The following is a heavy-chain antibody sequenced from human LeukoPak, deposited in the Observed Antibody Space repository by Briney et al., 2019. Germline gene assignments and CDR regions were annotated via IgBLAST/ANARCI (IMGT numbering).Heavy chain of an antibody. CDR3: AREKGDYYDSSGWYYFDY. CDR2: IIPIFGTA. V-gene: IGHV1-69*13. Sequence: GASVKVSSKASGGTFSSYAISWVRQAPGQGLEWMGGIIPIFGTANYAQKFQGRVTITADESTSTAYMELSSLRSEDTAVYYCAREKGDYYDSSGWYYFDYWGQGTLVTVPS. CDR1: GGTFSSYA. J-gene: IGHJ4*02. D-gene: IGHD3-22*01.